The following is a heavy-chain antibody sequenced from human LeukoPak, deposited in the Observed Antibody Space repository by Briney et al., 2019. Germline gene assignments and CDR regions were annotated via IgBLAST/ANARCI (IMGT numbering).Heavy chain of an antibody. J-gene: IGHJ4*02. CDR3: AKDQQDEGNPGR. CDR2: IYSGGST. Sequence: GGSLRLSCAASGFTVSRNYMSWVRQAPGKGLEWVSVIYSGGSTYYADSVKGRFTISRDNSKNTLYLQMNSLRTEDTAVYYCAKDQQDEGNPGRGGQGTLVGVSS. V-gene: IGHV3-66*01. CDR1: GFTVSRNY. D-gene: IGHD1-1*01.